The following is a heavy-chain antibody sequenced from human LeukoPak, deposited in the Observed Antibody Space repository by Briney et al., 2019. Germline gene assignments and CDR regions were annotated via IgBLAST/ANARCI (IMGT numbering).Heavy chain of an antibody. V-gene: IGHV3-66*01. Sequence: GGSLRLSCAASESIVSGNYMTWVRQAPGKGLEWLSVIYTGGGTYYADSVKGRFTISRDTSKNTLYLQMNSLRAEDTAVYYCAKERYYDSSGLSNYFDYWGQGTLVTVSS. CDR1: ESIVSGNY. CDR2: IYTGGGT. J-gene: IGHJ4*02. D-gene: IGHD3-22*01. CDR3: AKERYYDSSGLSNYFDY.